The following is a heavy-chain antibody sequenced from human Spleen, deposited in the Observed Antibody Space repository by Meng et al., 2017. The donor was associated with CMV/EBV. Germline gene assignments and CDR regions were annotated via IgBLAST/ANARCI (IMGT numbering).Heavy chain of an antibody. Sequence: GESLKISCAASGFTFSSYWMHWVRQAPGKGLVWVSRINSDGSSTSYGDSVKGRFTISRDNAKKTLYLQMKSPRAEETAVYYCAREPYDFWSGYYYGMDVWGQGTTVTVSS. CDR3: AREPYDFWSGYYYGMDV. V-gene: IGHV3-74*01. D-gene: IGHD3-3*01. CDR2: INSDGSST. J-gene: IGHJ6*02. CDR1: GFTFSSYW.